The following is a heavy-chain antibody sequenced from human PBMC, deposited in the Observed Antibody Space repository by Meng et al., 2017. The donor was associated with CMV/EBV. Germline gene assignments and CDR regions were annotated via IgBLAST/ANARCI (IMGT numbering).Heavy chain of an antibody. V-gene: IGHV3-48*04. Sequence: GESLKISCAASGFTFSSYSMNWVRQAPGKGLEWVSYISSSSSTIYYADSVKGRFTISRDNAKNSLYLQMNGLRAEDTAVYYCARDGGYCTNGVCYPDYWGQGTLVTVPQ. J-gene: IGHJ4*02. CDR1: GFTFSSYS. D-gene: IGHD2-8*01. CDR2: ISSSSSTI. CDR3: ARDGGYCTNGVCYPDY.